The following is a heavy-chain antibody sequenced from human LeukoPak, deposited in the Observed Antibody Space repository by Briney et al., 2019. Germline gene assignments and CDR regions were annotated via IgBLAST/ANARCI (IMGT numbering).Heavy chain of an antibody. V-gene: IGHV3-7*01. CDR1: GFTFSSYW. Sequence: GGSLRLSCAASGFTFSSYWMSWVRQAPGKGLEWVANIKQDGSEKYYVDSVKGRFTISRDNAKNSLYLQMNSLRAEDTAVYYCARDRSYGYNWFDPWGQGTLVTVSS. CDR2: IKQDGSEK. D-gene: IGHD5-18*01. J-gene: IGHJ5*02. CDR3: ARDRSYGYNWFDP.